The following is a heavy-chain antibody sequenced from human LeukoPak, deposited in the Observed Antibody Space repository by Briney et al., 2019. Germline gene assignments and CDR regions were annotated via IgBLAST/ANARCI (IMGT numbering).Heavy chain of an antibody. CDR3: ARGVRGRYFDY. V-gene: IGHV4-30-2*01. CDR1: GGSISSGGYS. CDR2: IYHSGST. J-gene: IGHJ4*02. D-gene: IGHD3-10*01. Sequence: SETLSLTCAVSGGSISSGGYSWSWIRQPPGKGLEGIGYIYHSGSTYYNPSLKSRVTISVDRSKNQFSLKLSSVTAADTAVYYCARGVRGRYFDYWGQGTLVTVSS.